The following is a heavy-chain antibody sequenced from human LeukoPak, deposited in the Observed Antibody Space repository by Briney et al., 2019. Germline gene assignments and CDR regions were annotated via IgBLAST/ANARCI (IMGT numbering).Heavy chain of an antibody. CDR3: ARVLDYYGSGTRDFDY. CDR1: GGSFSGYY. V-gene: IGHV4-34*01. Sequence: PSETLFLTCAVYGGSFSGYYWSWLRQPPGKGLEWVGEINHSGSTNYNPSLKSRVTISVDTSKNQFSLKLNSVTAADTAVYYCARVLDYYGSGTRDFDYWGQGILVTVSS. J-gene: IGHJ4*02. D-gene: IGHD3-10*01. CDR2: INHSGST.